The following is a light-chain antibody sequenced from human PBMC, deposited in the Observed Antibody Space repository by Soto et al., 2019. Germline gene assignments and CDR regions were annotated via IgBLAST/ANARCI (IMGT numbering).Light chain of an antibody. Sequence: EIVMTQSPATLSVSPGERATFSCRASQSVSSNLAWYQQKPGQAPRLLMYEASTRATGIPARFSGGGSGTDFTLTISSLEPEDSAVYYCQQCTNWPWTFGQGTKV. CDR3: QQCTNWPWT. CDR1: QSVSSN. CDR2: EAS. J-gene: IGKJ1*01. V-gene: IGKV3D-15*01.